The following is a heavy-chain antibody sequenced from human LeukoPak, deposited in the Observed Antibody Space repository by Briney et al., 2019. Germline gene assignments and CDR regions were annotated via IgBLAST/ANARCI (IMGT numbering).Heavy chain of an antibody. Sequence: GASVKVSCKASGYTFTSYYMHWVRQGPGQGLEWMGMINPSGGSTSYAQKFQGRVTMTRDTSTSTVYMELSSLRSEDTDVYYCARGDGAAAGQIDYWGQGTLVTVSS. J-gene: IGHJ4*02. CDR3: ARGDGAAAGQIDY. D-gene: IGHD6-13*01. CDR1: GYTFTSYY. V-gene: IGHV1-46*01. CDR2: INPSGGST.